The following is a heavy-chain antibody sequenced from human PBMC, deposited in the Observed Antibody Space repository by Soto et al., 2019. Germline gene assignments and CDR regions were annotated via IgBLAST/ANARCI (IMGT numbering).Heavy chain of an antibody. CDR3: ARSVAVPGAHIDY. D-gene: IGHD6-19*01. Sequence: QVQLQESGPGLVKPSETLSLTCSVSGGSISGSYWSWIHRPPGRGLEWLGYVYYTGSTNYSPSLRSRVSISVDTSKNEFSLRLSSVTAADTAVYFCARSVAVPGAHIDYWGQGTQVTVSS. V-gene: IGHV4-59*01. CDR1: GGSISGSY. J-gene: IGHJ4*02. CDR2: VYYTGST.